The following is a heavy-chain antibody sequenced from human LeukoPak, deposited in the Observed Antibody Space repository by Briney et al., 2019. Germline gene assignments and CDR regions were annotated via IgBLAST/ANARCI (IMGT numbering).Heavy chain of an antibody. CDR3: ARLSHPALSGNYPFDY. Sequence: SETLSLTCTVSGGSINSYYWSWIRQPPGKGLEWIAYIYYSGSTSYNPSLKSRVTISVDTSKNQFSLKLNSVTAADTAMYYCARLSHPALSGNYPFDYWGQGTLVTVSS. D-gene: IGHD1-26*01. V-gene: IGHV4-59*01. CDR2: IYYSGST. CDR1: GGSINSYY. J-gene: IGHJ4*02.